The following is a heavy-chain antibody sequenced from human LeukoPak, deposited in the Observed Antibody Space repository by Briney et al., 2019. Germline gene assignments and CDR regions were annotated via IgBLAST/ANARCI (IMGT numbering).Heavy chain of an antibody. J-gene: IGHJ4*02. CDR2: IIPIFGTT. V-gene: IGHV1-69*06. Sequence: GASVKVSCKASGGTFSSYAISWVRQAPGQGLEWMGGIIPIFGTTNYAQKFQGRVTITADKSTSTAYMELSSLRSDDTAVYYCARASFIVGATTGFDYWGQGTLVTVSS. CDR1: GGTFSSYA. D-gene: IGHD1-26*01. CDR3: ARASFIVGATTGFDY.